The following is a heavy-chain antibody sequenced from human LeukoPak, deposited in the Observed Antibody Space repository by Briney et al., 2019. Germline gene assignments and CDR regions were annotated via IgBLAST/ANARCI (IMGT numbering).Heavy chain of an antibody. Sequence: PGRSLRLSCAASGFTFSSYGMHWVRQAPGKGLEWVAVIWNDGSHEYYADSEKGRFTISRDNSRDTVYLQMNSLRDEDTAAYYCAKDATEYGDSHFDCWGQGTLVTVSS. J-gene: IGHJ4*02. CDR1: GFTFSSYG. V-gene: IGHV3-33*06. CDR2: IWNDGSHE. CDR3: AKDATEYGDSHFDC. D-gene: IGHD4-17*01.